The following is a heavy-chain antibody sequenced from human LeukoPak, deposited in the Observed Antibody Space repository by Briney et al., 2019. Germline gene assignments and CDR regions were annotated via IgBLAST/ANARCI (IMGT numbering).Heavy chain of an antibody. D-gene: IGHD4-23*01. J-gene: IGHJ4*02. CDR3: TRVSESGNSDY. Sequence: GRSLRLSCAASGFTFSSYGMHWVRQAPGKGLEWVAVIWYDGSNKYYADSVKGRFTISRDTSKNTVYLQMNSLRAEDTAVYYCTRVSESGNSDYWGQGTLVTVSS. V-gene: IGHV3-33*01. CDR2: IWYDGSNK. CDR1: GFTFSSYG.